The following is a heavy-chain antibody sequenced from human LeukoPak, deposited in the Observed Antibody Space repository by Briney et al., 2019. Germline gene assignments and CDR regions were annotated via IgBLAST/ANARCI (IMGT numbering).Heavy chain of an antibody. CDR3: AARFREGLDI. CDR2: ISGDGGST. V-gene: IGHV3-74*01. J-gene: IGHJ3*02. CDR1: GFPFSSSW. Sequence: GGSLRLSCAASGFPFSSSWVHWVRQAPGKGLVWVSRISGDGGSTEYADSVKGRFAISRDNAKNTLYLQMNSLRAEDTAVYYCAARFREGLDIWGQGTMVTVSS.